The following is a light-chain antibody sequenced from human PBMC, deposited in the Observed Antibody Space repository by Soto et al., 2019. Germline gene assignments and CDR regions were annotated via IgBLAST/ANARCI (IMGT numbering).Light chain of an antibody. Sequence: QSVLTQPPSVSGAPGQRVTISCTGSSSNIGAGYDVHWYQQLPGTAPKLLIYGNSNRPSGVPDRFSGSKSGTSASLAITVLQAEDEADYYYQFYVSSLRVVVFGGETKVTVL. CDR3: QFYVSSLRVVV. V-gene: IGLV1-40*01. CDR2: GNS. J-gene: IGLJ2*01. CDR1: SSNIGAGYD.